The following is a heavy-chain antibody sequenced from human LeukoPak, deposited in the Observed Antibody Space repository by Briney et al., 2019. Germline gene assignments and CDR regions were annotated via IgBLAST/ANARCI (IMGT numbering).Heavy chain of an antibody. CDR1: GGSFSGYY. V-gene: IGHV4-34*01. J-gene: IGHJ6*02. CDR2: INHSGST. D-gene: IGHD3-16*02. CDR3: ARDRTDLYGMDV. Sequence: SETLSLTCAVYGGSFSGYYWSWIRQPPGKGLEWIGEINHSGSTDYNPSLTSRVTISVDTSKNQFSLKLSSVTAADTAVYYCARDRTDLYGMDVWGQGTTVTVSS.